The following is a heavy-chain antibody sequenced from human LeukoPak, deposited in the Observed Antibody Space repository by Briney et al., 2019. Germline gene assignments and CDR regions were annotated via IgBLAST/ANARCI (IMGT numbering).Heavy chain of an antibody. V-gene: IGHV4-34*01. J-gene: IGHJ4*02. CDR2: INHSGDT. CDR1: GGSFSGYY. CDR3: ARHRHRAYYDILTGYPHFDY. Sequence: PSETLSLTCAVYGGSFSGYYWSWIRQPPGKGLEWIGEINHSGDTNYNPSLKSRVTISLDTSKNQFSLKLSSVTAADTAVYYCARHRHRAYYDILTGYPHFDYWGQGTLVTVSS. D-gene: IGHD3-9*01.